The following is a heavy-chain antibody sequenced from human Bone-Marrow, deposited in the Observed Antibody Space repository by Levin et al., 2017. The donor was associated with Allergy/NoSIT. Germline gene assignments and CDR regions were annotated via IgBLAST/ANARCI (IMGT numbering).Heavy chain of an antibody. D-gene: IGHD3-10*01. CDR3: ARVDQSKYYYGSGSYPSSFDF. CDR1: GGPITSGGYY. J-gene: IGHJ4*02. V-gene: IGHV4-31*03. Sequence: SETLSLTCTVSGGPITSGGYYWSWVRQQPGKGLEWIGDIYYSGSTYYNPSLKSRLTISIDTSKNQFSLKLSSFTVAYTSMYYCARVDQSKYYYGSGSYPSSFDFWGQGTLVTVSS. CDR2: IYYSGST.